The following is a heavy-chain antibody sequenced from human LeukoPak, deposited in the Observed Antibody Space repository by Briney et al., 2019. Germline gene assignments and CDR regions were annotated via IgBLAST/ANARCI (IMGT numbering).Heavy chain of an antibody. CDR1: GFIFDDVD. V-gene: IGHV3-20*04. D-gene: IGHD4/OR15-4a*01. CDR2: LNWNGDKT. J-gene: IGHJ4*02. CDR3: ARTIRGY. Sequence: GGSLRLSCVASGFIFDDVDLSWVRQVPGKGLEWVCGLNWNGDKTGYADSVKGRFTISRDNAKNSLYLQMTSLRDEDTAVYYCARTIRGYWGQGTLVTVSS.